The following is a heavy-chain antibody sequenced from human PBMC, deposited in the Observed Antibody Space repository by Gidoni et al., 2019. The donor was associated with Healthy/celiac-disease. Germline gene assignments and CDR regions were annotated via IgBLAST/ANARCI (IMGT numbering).Heavy chain of an antibody. CDR2: ISSSSSTI. CDR3: ARDLADYYDSSGYYSNPRSPTLQH. Sequence: EVQLVESGGGLVQPGGSLRLSCAASGFTFSSYSMNWVRQAPGKGLEWVSYISSSSSTIYYADSVKGRFTISRDNAKNSLYLQMNSLRAEDTAVYYCARDLADYYDSSGYYSNPRSPTLQHWGQGTLVTVSS. CDR1: GFTFSSYS. D-gene: IGHD3-22*01. V-gene: IGHV3-48*01. J-gene: IGHJ1*01.